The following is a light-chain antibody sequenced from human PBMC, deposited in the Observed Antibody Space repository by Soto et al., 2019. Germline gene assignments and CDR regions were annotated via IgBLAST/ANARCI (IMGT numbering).Light chain of an antibody. Sequence: QSVLTQPASVSGSPGQSITISCTGTSSNVGSYKLVSWYQQHPGKAPKLMIFEVSNRPSGVSNRFSGSKSGNTASLTISGLQAEDEADYYCSSYTSSSPLVFGTGTKVTVL. J-gene: IGLJ1*01. CDR2: EVS. CDR3: SSYTSSSPLV. CDR1: SSNVGSYKL. V-gene: IGLV2-14*02.